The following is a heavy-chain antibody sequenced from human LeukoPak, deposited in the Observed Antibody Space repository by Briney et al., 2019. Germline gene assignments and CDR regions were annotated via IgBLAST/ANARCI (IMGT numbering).Heavy chain of an antibody. CDR3: ARVEDYDILTGFDY. CDR2: INSDGSGA. CDR1: GFTFSGYW. J-gene: IGHJ4*02. Sequence: PGGSLRLSCAVSGFTFSGYWMNWVRQAPGKGLVWVSRINSDGSGATYADAVKGRFTISRDNAKKMLFLQMNSLRAEDTAVYYCARVEDYDILTGFDYWGQGTLVTVSS. V-gene: IGHV3-74*01. D-gene: IGHD3-9*01.